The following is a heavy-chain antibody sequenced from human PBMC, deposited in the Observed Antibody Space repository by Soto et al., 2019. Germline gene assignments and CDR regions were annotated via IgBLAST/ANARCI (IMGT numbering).Heavy chain of an antibody. CDR3: VGGLVGEN. J-gene: IGHJ4*02. CDR1: GGSFSCYY. CDR2: INHSGST. D-gene: IGHD3-3*01. Sequence: SETLSLTCAVYGGSFSCYYWSWIRQPPGKGLEWIGEINHSGSTNYNPSLKSRVTISVDTSKNQFSLKLSSVTAADTAVYYCVGGLVGENWGQGTLVTVSS. V-gene: IGHV4-34*01.